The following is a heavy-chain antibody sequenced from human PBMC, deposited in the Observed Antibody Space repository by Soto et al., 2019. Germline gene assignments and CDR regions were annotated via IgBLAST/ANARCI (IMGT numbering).Heavy chain of an antibody. CDR1: GGSISGYY. V-gene: IGHV4-4*07. Sequence: QVQLQESGPGLVKPSETLSLTCKVSGGSISGYYWSWIRQTAGKGLEWIGRIYTTGSTMYNPSLRSRVTMSIETSKNQFSLKLSSVTAADTAVYYCARDPLEGGWAARPGSWFDPWGQGTLVTVSS. D-gene: IGHD6-6*01. CDR2: IYTTGST. CDR3: ARDPLEGGWAARPGSWFDP. J-gene: IGHJ5*02.